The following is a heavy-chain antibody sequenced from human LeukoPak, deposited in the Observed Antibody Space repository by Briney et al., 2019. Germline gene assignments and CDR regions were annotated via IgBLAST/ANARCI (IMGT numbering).Heavy chain of an antibody. CDR1: GYTFTTYG. J-gene: IGHJ4*02. V-gene: IGHV1-18*01. CDR3: ARDQPRRGPGNHDY. D-gene: IGHD1-26*01. Sequence: ASVMVSCKASGYTFTTYGINWVRQAPGQGLEWMGWISTYDGGTNYAQKFRDRVTMLRDTSTSTAYMELRSLRSDNTAVYYCARDQPRRGPGNHDYWGQGTLVTVSS. CDR2: ISTYDGGT.